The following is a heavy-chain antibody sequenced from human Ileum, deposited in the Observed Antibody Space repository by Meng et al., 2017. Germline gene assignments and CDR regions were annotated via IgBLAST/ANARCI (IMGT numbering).Heavy chain of an antibody. J-gene: IGHJ4*02. D-gene: IGHD3-22*01. V-gene: IGHV4-59*01. CDR1: GGSISSYY. CDR3: ARGSVGYYYG. CDR2: IYYSGST. Sequence: GPLRPSCTVSGGSISSYYWSWIRQPPGKGLEWIGYIYYSGSTNYNPSLKSRVSISLDTSKSQFSLRLSSVTAADTAVYYCARGSVGYYYGWGQGTLVTVSS.